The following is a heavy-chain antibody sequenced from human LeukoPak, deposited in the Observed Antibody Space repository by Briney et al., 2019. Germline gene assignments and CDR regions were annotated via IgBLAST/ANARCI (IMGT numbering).Heavy chain of an antibody. D-gene: IGHD2-15*01. CDR2: IYYSGST. CDR3: ATIYWSGGSCYPLWYYYYGMDV. V-gene: IGHV4-39*01. J-gene: IGHJ6*02. CDR1: GGSISSSSYY. Sequence: PSETLSLTCTVSGGSISSSSYYWGWIRQPPGKGLEWIGSIYYSGSTYYNPSLKSRVTISVDTSKNQFSLKLSSVTAADTAVYYCATIYWSGGSCYPLWYYYYGMDVWGQGTTVTVSS.